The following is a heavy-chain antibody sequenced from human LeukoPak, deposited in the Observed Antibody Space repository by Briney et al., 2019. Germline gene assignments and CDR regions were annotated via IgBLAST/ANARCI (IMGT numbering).Heavy chain of an antibody. Sequence: GGSLRLSCAASGFTFSSYGMHWVRQAPGKGLEWVVVISYDGSNKYYADSVKGRFTTSRDNSKNTLYLQMNSLRAEDTAVYYCAKDLIYSSSWGADYWGQGTLVTVSS. CDR3: AKDLIYSSSWGADY. V-gene: IGHV3-30*18. J-gene: IGHJ4*02. CDR2: ISYDGSNK. D-gene: IGHD6-13*01. CDR1: GFTFSSYG.